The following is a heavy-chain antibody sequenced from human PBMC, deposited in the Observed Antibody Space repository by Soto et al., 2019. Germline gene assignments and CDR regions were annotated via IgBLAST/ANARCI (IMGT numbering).Heavy chain of an antibody. CDR1: GDSVSSNSAA. CDR2: TYYRSKWYN. J-gene: IGHJ5*02. CDR3: ARAVPRYGDYWWLFDP. V-gene: IGHV6-1*01. Sequence: SQTLSLTCAISGDSVSSNSAAWNWIRQSPSRGLEWLGRTYYRSKWYNDYAVSVKSRITITPDTSKNQFSLQLSSVTPEDTAVYYCARAVPRYGDYWWLFDPWGQGTLVTVSS. D-gene: IGHD4-17*01.